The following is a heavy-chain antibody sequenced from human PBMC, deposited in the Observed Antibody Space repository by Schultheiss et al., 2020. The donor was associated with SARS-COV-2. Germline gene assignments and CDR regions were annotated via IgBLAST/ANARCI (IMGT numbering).Heavy chain of an antibody. CDR3: ARVGATNAFDI. J-gene: IGHJ3*02. D-gene: IGHD1-26*01. Sequence: GESLKISCTGSGYSFTSYWTAWVRQKPGKALEWMGIIYPGDSDTRYSPSFQGQVTISADKSISTAYLQWSSLKASDTAMYYCARVGATNAFDIWGQGTMVTVSS. V-gene: IGHV5-51*01. CDR2: IYPGDSDT. CDR1: GYSFTSYW.